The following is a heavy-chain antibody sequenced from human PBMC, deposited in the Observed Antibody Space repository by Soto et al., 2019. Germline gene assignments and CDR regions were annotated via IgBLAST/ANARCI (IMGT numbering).Heavy chain of an antibody. CDR3: ASRVSYGMYTRANDAFDI. CDR1: GYSFTSYW. CDR2: IDPSDSYT. D-gene: IGHD1-20*01. J-gene: IGHJ3*02. V-gene: IGHV5-10-1*01. Sequence: GESLKISCKGSGYSFTSYWISWVRQMPGKGLEWMGRIDPSDSYTNYSPSFQGHVTISADKSISTAYLQWSSLKASDTAMYYCASRVSYGMYTRANDAFDIWGQGTMVTV.